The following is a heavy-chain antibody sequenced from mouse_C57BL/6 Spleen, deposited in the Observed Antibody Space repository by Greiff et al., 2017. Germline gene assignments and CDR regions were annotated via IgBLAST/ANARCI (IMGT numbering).Heavy chain of an antibody. CDR2: IWSDGST. V-gene: IGHV2-6-1*01. CDR3: ARHRYDYDEYYYAMDY. J-gene: IGHJ4*01. Sequence: VKLVESGPGLVAPSQSLSITCTVSGFSLTSYGVHWVRQPPGKGLEWLVVIWSDGSTTYNSALKSRLSISKDNSKSQVFLKMNSLQTDDTAMYYCARHRYDYDEYYYAMDYWGQGTSVTVSS. CDR1: GFSLTSYG. D-gene: IGHD2-4*01.